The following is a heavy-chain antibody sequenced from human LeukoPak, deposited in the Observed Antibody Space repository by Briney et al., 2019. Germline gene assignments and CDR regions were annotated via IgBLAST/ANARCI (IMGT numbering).Heavy chain of an antibody. V-gene: IGHV4-59*01. CDR3: ARGPYSSSRGTYYYYMDV. Sequence: SETLSLTCTVSGCSISSYYWSWIRQPPGKGLEWLGYIYYSGSTNYNPSLKSRVTISVDTSKNQLSLKLSSVTAADTAVYYCARGPYSSSRGTYYYYMDVWGKGTTVTVSS. CDR2: IYYSGST. D-gene: IGHD6-13*01. J-gene: IGHJ6*03. CDR1: GCSISSYY.